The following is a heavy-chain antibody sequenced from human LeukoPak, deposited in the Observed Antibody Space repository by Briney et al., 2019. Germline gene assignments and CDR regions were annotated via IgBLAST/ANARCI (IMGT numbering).Heavy chain of an antibody. CDR1: SGSFSDNRW. V-gene: IGHV4-4*02. Sequence: SETLSLTCAVPSGSFSDNRWWSWVRRPPGKGLEWIGEIHHSGITNYNPSLKSRVTILVDKAKNQLSLKLTSVTAADTAVYYCATQVPFYLDFWGQGVLVTVSS. CDR2: IHHSGIT. CDR3: ATQVPFYLDF. J-gene: IGHJ4*02.